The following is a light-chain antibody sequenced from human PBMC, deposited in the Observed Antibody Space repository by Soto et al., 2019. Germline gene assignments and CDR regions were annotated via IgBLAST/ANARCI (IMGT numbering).Light chain of an antibody. V-gene: IGKV1-5*03. J-gene: IGKJ1*01. CDR3: QHYTCYST. CDR1: QSINNW. CDR2: KAS. Sequence: DIQMTQSPSTLSASVGDRVTITCRASQSINNWLAWYQQKQWSDPKLLIYKASSFESGVTSRFSGSGSGTESTLTISSLQADDFAYYYCQHYTCYSTFGQGTKVEIK.